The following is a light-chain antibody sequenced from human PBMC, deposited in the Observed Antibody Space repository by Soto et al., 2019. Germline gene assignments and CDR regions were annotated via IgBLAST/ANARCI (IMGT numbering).Light chain of an antibody. CDR1: QTIMTY. CDR2: AAS. J-gene: IGKJ1*01. Sequence: DIQMTQSPSSLSASVGDEVTITCRASQTIMTYLNWYQLKPGKPPRLLIYAASSLQSGVPSRFSGSGSGTDFTLTISSLQPEDFATYSCQQSYNSPQTFGRGTKLEIK. V-gene: IGKV1-39*01. CDR3: QQSYNSPQT.